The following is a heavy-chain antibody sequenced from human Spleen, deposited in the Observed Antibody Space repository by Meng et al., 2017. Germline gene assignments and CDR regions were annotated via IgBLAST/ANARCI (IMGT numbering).Heavy chain of an antibody. D-gene: IGHD2-2*01. Sequence: SVKVSCKASGGTFSSYAIGWVRQAPGQGLEWMGGINAVFGTTNYAQKFHNRVTITSDESTSTVYMELTRLTSENTAVYFCARKAGNCISTTCYSLDYWGQGTLVTVSS. CDR1: GGTFSSYA. J-gene: IGHJ4*02. CDR3: ARKAGNCISTTCYSLDY. CDR2: INAVFGTT. V-gene: IGHV1-69*13.